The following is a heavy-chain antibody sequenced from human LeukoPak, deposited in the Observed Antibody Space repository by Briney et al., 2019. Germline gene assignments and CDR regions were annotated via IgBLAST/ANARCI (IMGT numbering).Heavy chain of an antibody. CDR3: SGRNYYDSSGYFSNMDV. V-gene: IGHV4-59*01. CDR1: GASISTYY. CDR2: IYYSGST. D-gene: IGHD3-22*01. J-gene: IGHJ6*03. Sequence: PSETLSLTCTVSGASISTYYWSWIRQPPGKGLEWIGYIYYSGSTNYNPSLKSRVTISVDTSKNQFSLKLGSVTAADTAVYYCSGRNYYDSSGYFSNMDVWGKGTTVTVSS.